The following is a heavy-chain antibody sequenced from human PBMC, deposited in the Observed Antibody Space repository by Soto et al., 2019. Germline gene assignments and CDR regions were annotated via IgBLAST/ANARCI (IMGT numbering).Heavy chain of an antibody. D-gene: IGHD3-22*01. CDR1: GGTFSSYA. CDR2: IIPIFGTA. J-gene: IGHJ5*02. CDR3: ARRYYDSSGYYPKDGSWFDP. Sequence: QVQLVQSGAEVKKPGSSVKVSCKASGGTFSSYAISWVRQAPGQGLEWMGGIIPIFGTANYAQKFQGRVTITADESTSTAYMELSSLRFEDTVVYYCARRYYDSSGYYPKDGSWFDPWGQRTMVTVSS. V-gene: IGHV1-69*12.